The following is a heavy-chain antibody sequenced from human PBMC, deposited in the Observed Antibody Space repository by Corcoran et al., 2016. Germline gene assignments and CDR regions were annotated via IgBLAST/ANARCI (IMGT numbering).Heavy chain of an antibody. CDR1: GFTFRSYG. D-gene: IGHD3-10*01. J-gene: IGHJ4*02. CDR3: ALWFGEYPAGFDY. Sequence: QVQLVESGGGVVQPGRSLRLSCAASGFTFRSYGMHWVRQAPGKGLEWVAVISYDGSNKYYADSVKGRFTISRDNSKNTLYLQMNSLRAEDTAVYYCALWFGEYPAGFDYCGQGTLVTVSS. V-gene: IGHV3-30*03. CDR2: ISYDGSNK.